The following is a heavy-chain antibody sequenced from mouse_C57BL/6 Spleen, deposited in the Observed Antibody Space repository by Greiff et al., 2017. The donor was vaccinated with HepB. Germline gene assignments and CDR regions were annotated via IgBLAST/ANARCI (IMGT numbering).Heavy chain of an antibody. J-gene: IGHJ2*01. D-gene: IGHD2-10*01. CDR3: ARERSYYGNSFDY. Sequence: SGAELTRPGASVKMSCKASGYTFTSYTMHWVKQRPGQGLEWIGYINPSSGYTKYNQKFKDKATLTADKSSSTAYMQLSSLTSEDSAVYYCARERSYYGNSFDYWGQGTTLTVSS. V-gene: IGHV1-4*01. CDR2: INPSSGYT. CDR1: GYTFTSYT.